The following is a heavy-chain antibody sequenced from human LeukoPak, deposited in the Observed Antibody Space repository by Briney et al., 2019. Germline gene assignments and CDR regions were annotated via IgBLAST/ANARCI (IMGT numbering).Heavy chain of an antibody. CDR1: GGSFSGYY. J-gene: IGHJ3*02. D-gene: IGHD2-2*01. V-gene: IGHV4-34*01. CDR2: INHSGST. CDR3: ARDAQGFFAMTFVLDAFDI. Sequence: PSETLSLTCAAYGGSFSGYYWSWIRQPPGKGLEWIGEINHSGSTNYNPSLKSRVTMSVDTSKNQFSLKLSSVTAADTAVYYCARDAQGFFAMTFVLDAFDIWGQGTMVTVSS.